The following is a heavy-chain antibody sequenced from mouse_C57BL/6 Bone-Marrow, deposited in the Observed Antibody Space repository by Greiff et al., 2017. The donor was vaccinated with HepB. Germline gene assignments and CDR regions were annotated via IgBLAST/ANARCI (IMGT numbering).Heavy chain of an antibody. V-gene: IGHV1-42*01. Sequence: EVQLQQSGPELVKPGASVKISCKASGYSFTGYYMNWVKQSPEKSLEWIGEINPSTGGTTYNQKFKAKATLTVDKSSSTAYMQLKSLTSEDSAVYYCARRLGTAWFAYWGQGTLVTVSA. J-gene: IGHJ3*01. CDR3: ARRLGTAWFAY. CDR2: INPSTGGT. D-gene: IGHD4-1*01. CDR1: GYSFTGYY.